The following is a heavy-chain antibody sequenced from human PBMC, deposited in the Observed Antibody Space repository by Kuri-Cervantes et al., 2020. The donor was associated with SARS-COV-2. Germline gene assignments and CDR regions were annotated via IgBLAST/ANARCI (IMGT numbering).Heavy chain of an antibody. CDR1: GFTFSSYA. J-gene: IGHJ4*02. CDR2: ISGSAQRT. Sequence: GESLKISCAASGFTFSSYAMSWVRQAPGKGLEWVSTISGSAQRTSYADSVKGRFTISRDNSKNTLSLQMNSLRAEDTAVYYCAKVETANLDSWGQGTLVTVSS. D-gene: IGHD3-3*01. V-gene: IGHV3-23*01. CDR3: AKVETANLDS.